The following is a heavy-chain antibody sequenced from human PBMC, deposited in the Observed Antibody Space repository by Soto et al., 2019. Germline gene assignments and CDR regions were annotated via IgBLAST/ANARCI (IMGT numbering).Heavy chain of an antibody. J-gene: IGHJ6*03. CDR3: AKALRPSLNFFYYMDV. D-gene: IGHD2-2*01. Sequence: EVQLLESGGNLVEPGGSLRLSCVVSGFTFGSYAMSWVRQAPEKGPEWVAILGGDGFTTYYADSVRGRFTISGVKSKSTLFLQMNSLRADDTGVYYCAKALRPSLNFFYYMDVWGRGTSVIVSS. V-gene: IGHV3-23*01. CDR2: LGGDGFTT. CDR1: GFTFGSYA.